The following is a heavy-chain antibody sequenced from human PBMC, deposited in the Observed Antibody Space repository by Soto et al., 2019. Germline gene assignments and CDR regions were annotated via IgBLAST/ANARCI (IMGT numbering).Heavy chain of an antibody. CDR2: VYYSGSS. D-gene: IGHD2-21*01. J-gene: IGHJ5*02. Sequence: ASETLSLTCTVSGDSINSGTSFWSWIRQHPGKGLEWIGNVYYSGSSYYNPSLKSRVTISVDTTKNQFSLQLRSVTAADTAIFYCAKLSCTSTTCYFPGWFDPWGQGTLVTVSS. CDR1: GDSINSGTSF. V-gene: IGHV4-31*03. CDR3: AKLSCTSTTCYFPGWFDP.